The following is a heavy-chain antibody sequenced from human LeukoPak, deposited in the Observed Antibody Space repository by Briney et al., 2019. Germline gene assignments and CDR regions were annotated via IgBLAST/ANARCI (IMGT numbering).Heavy chain of an antibody. CDR1: GGSFSGYY. D-gene: IGHD3-22*01. Sequence: PSGTLSLTCAVYGGSFSGYYWSWIRQSPGKGLEWIGEINHSGSTNYNPSLKSRVTISVDTSKNQFSLKLSSVTAADTAVYYCARGRSGVYYYDSSGYYDYWGQGTLVTVSS. CDR3: ARGRSGVYYYDSSGYYDY. V-gene: IGHV4-34*01. J-gene: IGHJ4*02. CDR2: INHSGST.